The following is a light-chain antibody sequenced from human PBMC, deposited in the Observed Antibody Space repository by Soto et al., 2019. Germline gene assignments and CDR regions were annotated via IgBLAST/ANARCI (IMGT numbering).Light chain of an antibody. Sequence: QSVLTQPPSASGAPGQRVTISCSGSSSNIGSHSVNWYQQLPGTAPKLLIYANNQRPSGVPDRVSGSKSGTSASLAISGLQSEDEADYYCAAWDDSLYGVVFGGGTKLTVL. V-gene: IGLV1-44*01. CDR3: AAWDDSLYGVV. CDR1: SSNIGSHS. J-gene: IGLJ3*02. CDR2: ANN.